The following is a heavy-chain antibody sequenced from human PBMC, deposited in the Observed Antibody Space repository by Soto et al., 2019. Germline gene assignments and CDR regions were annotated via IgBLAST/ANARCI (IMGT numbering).Heavy chain of an antibody. Sequence: PSETLSLTCTVSGGSISSSSYYWGWIRQPPGKGLEWIGSIYYSGSTYYNPSLKSRVTISVDTSKNQFSLKLSSVTAADTAVYYCARGRYYFDYWGQGALVTVSS. CDR3: ARGRYYFDY. CDR2: IYYSGST. J-gene: IGHJ4*02. CDR1: GGSISSSSYY. V-gene: IGHV4-39*07.